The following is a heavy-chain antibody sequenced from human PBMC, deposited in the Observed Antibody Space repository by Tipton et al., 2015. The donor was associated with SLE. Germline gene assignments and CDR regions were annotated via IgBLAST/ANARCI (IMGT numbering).Heavy chain of an antibody. CDR1: GFNFSNFG. J-gene: IGHJ3*02. D-gene: IGHD3-10*01. Sequence: SLRLSCTTSGFNFSNFGFHWVRQAPGKGLEWVAVIWFDGTYKLYADSVKGRFTISRDYSKDTVYLQMNSLRVADTAMYYCAREGSRSRHEDAFDIWGQGTRVTVSS. CDR3: AREGSRSRHEDAFDI. CDR2: IWFDGTYK. V-gene: IGHV3-33*01.